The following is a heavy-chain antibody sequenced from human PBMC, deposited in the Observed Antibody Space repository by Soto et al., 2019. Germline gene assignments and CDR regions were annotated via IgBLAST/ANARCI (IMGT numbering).Heavy chain of an antibody. CDR3: ARDSDYIISY. CDR2: IHTYNGNT. CDR1: GYTFTSYD. Sequence: QVHLVQSGGEAKKPGASVKVSCKASGYTFTSYDISWVRQAPGQGLEWVGWIHTYNGNTNFAQKLQGRVTLTTDTATSTAYMELRSLRSDDTAVYYCARDSDYIISYWGQGTLVTVSS. V-gene: IGHV1-18*01. J-gene: IGHJ4*02. D-gene: IGHD4-17*01.